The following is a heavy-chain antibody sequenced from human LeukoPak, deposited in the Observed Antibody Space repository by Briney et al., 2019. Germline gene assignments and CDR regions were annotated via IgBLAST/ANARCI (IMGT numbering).Heavy chain of an antibody. J-gene: IGHJ4*02. Sequence: GRSLRLSCAASGFAFSSYGMHWVRQAPGKGLEWVAVISYDGSSKYYADSVKGRFTISRDNSKNTLYLQMNSLRAEGTAVYYCATSGYSSGWVLGYWGQGTLVTVSS. V-gene: IGHV3-30*03. D-gene: IGHD6-19*01. CDR1: GFAFSSYG. CDR3: ATSGYSSGWVLGY. CDR2: ISYDGSSK.